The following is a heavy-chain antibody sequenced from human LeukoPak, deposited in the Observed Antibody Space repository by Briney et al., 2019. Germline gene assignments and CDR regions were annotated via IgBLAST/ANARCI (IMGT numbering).Heavy chain of an antibody. D-gene: IGHD3-22*01. CDR1: GGSISSGGYY. CDR2: IYYSGST. Sequence: SETLSLTCTVSGGSISSGGYYWSWIRQHPGKGLEWIGYIYYSGSTNYNPSLKSRVTISVDTSKNQFSLKLSSVTAADTAVYYCARTVNYYDSSGYGYWGQGTLVTVSS. J-gene: IGHJ4*02. CDR3: ARTVNYYDSSGYGY. V-gene: IGHV4-61*08.